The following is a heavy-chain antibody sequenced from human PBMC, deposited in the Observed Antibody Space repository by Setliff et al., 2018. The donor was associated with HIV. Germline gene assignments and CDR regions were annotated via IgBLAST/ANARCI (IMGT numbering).Heavy chain of an antibody. D-gene: IGHD3-3*01. J-gene: IGHJ4*02. V-gene: IGHV4-59*01. CDR3: ARGVNFDD. Sequence: SETLSHTCSVSGGSFNGYYWSSIRQPPGKGQEWIGYIYIYNSGSTNYNPSLTSRVTISADTSRNQFSLMLTSVTAADTAIYYRARGVNFDDWGQGTQVTVSS. CDR2: IYIYNSGST. CDR1: GGSFNGYY.